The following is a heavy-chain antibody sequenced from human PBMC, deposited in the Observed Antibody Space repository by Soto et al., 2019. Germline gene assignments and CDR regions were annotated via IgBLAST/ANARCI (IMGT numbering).Heavy chain of an antibody. Sequence: GSLRLSCAASGFTFSSYSMNWVRQAPGEGLEWVSSISSSSSYIYYADSVKGRFTISRDNAKNSLYLQMNSLRAEDTAVYYCARDSTPGRYCSGGSCYSGWFDPWGQGTLVTVSS. D-gene: IGHD2-15*01. J-gene: IGHJ5*02. CDR3: ARDSTPGRYCSGGSCYSGWFDP. CDR2: ISSSSSYI. CDR1: GFTFSSYS. V-gene: IGHV3-21*01.